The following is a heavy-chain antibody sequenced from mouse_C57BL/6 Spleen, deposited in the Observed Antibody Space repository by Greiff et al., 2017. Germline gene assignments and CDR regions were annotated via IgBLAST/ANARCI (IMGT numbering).Heavy chain of an antibody. J-gene: IGHJ3*01. CDR1: GYTFTSYW. CDR3: ARAPNYYGSSPAWFAY. CDR2: IYPGSGST. V-gene: IGHV1-55*01. Sequence: VQLQQPGAELVTPGASVKMSCKASGYTFTSYWITWVKQRPGQGLEWIGDIYPGSGSTNYNEKFKSKATLTVDTSSSTAYMQSSSLTSEDSAVYYCARAPNYYGSSPAWFAYWGQGTLVTVSA. D-gene: IGHD1-1*01.